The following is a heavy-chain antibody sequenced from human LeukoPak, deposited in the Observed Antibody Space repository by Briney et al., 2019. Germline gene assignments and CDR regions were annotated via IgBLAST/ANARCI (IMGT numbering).Heavy chain of an antibody. D-gene: IGHD2-8*01. CDR2: IYYSGST. CDR3: ARTNYYFYYMDV. V-gene: IGHV4-39*01. J-gene: IGHJ6*03. Sequence: SETLSLTCTVSGGSIDGNDYYWGWIRQPPGKGLEWIGSIYYSGSTYYNPSLKSRVTISVDTSKNQFFLRLSSVTAADTAMYYCARTNYYFYYMDVWGRGTTVTVSS. CDR1: GGSIDGNDYY.